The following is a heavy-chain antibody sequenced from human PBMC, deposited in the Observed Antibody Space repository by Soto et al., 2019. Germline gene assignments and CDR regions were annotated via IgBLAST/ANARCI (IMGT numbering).Heavy chain of an antibody. CDR1: GGYFSGYY. D-gene: IGHD2-15*01. CDR3: ARSGRALDY. Sequence: SETLSLTCALYGGYFSGYYWSWIRQPPGKGLEWIGEINHSGSTNYNPSLKSRVTISVDTSKNQFSLKLSSVTAADTAVYYCARSGRALDYWGQGTLVTVSS. CDR2: INHSGST. J-gene: IGHJ4*02. V-gene: IGHV4-34*01.